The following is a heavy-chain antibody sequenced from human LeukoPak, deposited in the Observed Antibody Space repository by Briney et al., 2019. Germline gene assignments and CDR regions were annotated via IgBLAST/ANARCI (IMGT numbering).Heavy chain of an antibody. CDR3: ASVSAVWFGAFPNYIDY. CDR1: GGSISSYY. Sequence: SETLSLTCTVSGGSISSYYWIWIRQPPGKGREWIGYLYYSGSTNYNPSLKSRVTISVDTSKNQFCLKLSSVTAADTAVYYCASVSAVWFGAFPNYIDYWGQGTLVTVSS. J-gene: IGHJ4*02. V-gene: IGHV4-59*01. CDR2: LYYSGST. D-gene: IGHD3-10*01.